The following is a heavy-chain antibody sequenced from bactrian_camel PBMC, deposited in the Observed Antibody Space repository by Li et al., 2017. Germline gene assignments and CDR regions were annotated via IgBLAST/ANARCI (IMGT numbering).Heavy chain of an antibody. CDR1: GYLLSNSD. V-gene: IGHV3S53*01. J-gene: IGHJ6*01. D-gene: IGHD4*01. CDR2: IDSDGRT. CDR3: ASIIYGGDFCRDYDRWPSDFVT. Sequence: HVQLVESGGGSVQAGESLRLSCAVSGYLLSNSDYLLAWFRQAPGKEREGVAAIDSDGRTDYVASAQGRFTISRNNANNTLSLRMNSLTPEDTAIYYCASIIYGGDFCRDYDRWPSDFVTWGQGTQVTV.